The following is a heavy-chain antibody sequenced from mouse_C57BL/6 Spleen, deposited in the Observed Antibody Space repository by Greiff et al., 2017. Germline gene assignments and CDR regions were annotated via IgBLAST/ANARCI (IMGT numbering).Heavy chain of an antibody. Sequence: VQLQQSGPELVKPGASVKISCKASGYAFSSSWMNWVKQRPGKGLEWIGRIYPGDGDTNYNGKFKGKATLTADKSSSTAYIQLSSLTSEDSAVXFCARGDYYGSSHFDYWGQGTTLTVSS. V-gene: IGHV1-82*01. CDR1: GYAFSSSW. J-gene: IGHJ2*01. CDR3: ARGDYYGSSHFDY. D-gene: IGHD1-1*01. CDR2: IYPGDGDT.